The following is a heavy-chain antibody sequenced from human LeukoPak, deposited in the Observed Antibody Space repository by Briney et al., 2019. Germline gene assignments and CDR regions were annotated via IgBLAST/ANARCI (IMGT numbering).Heavy chain of an antibody. V-gene: IGHV1-46*01. CDR3: ARDPPPPRRAILEPYHYMDV. Sequence: GASVKVSCKASGYTFTSYYMHWVRQAPGHGLEWMGIINPSGGSTSYAQKVQGRVTMTTNTSTSTVYMELSSLRSEDTAVYYCARDPPPPRRAILEPYHYMDVWGKGTTVTVSS. CDR1: GYTFTSYY. D-gene: IGHD1-1*01. J-gene: IGHJ6*03. CDR2: INPSGGST.